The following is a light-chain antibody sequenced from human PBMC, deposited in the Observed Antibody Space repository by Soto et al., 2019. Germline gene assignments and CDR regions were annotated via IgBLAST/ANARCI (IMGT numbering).Light chain of an antibody. J-gene: IGLJ1*01. CDR3: GTWDASLSGYV. CDR2: DDK. V-gene: IGLV1-44*01. CDR1: ISNIGTNP. Sequence: QSVLTQPPSASGTPGQRVTISCSGGISNIGTNPVAWYQQLPGTAPKLLINDDKHRPSGVPERFSGSRSGTSASLAISGLQSEDEADYFCGTWDASLSGYVFGTGTKLIVL.